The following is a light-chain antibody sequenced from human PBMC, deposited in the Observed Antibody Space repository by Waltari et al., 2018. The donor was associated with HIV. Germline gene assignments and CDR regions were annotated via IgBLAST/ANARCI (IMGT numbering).Light chain of an antibody. CDR3: SSYANANIL. Sequence: QSALTQPASVSGSPGQSITISCTGTSSDVGAYNYVSCYQHHPGKAPHLIIYEVSNRPSGISNRFSGSKSGNTASLTISGLQAEDEADYYCSSYANANILFGGGTKLTVL. J-gene: IGLJ3*02. CDR2: EVS. V-gene: IGLV2-14*01. CDR1: SSDVGAYNY.